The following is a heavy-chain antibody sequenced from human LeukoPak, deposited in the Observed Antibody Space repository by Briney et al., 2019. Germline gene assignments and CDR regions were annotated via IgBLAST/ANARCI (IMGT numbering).Heavy chain of an antibody. CDR3: ARTGTVERFLQD. CDR1: GYTFTSYG. Sequence: ASVEVSCKGSGYTFTSYGISWVRQAPGQGLEWMGWISAYNGNTNYAQKLQGRVTLTTDTSTSTAYMELRSLRSDDTAVYYCARTGTVERFLQDWGQGTLVTVSS. D-gene: IGHD3-3*01. V-gene: IGHV1-18*01. CDR2: ISAYNGNT. J-gene: IGHJ4*02.